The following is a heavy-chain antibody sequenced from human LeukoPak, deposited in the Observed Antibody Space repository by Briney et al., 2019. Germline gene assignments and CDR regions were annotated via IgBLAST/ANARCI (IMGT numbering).Heavy chain of an antibody. J-gene: IGHJ5*02. V-gene: IGHV1-18*04. CDR2: ISAYNGNT. D-gene: IGHD2-2*01. Sequence: ASVKVSCKASGYTFTSYGISWVRQAPGQGLEWMGWISAYNGNTNYAQELQGRVTMTTDTSTSTAYMELRSLRSDDTAVYYCARDLGVGGYCSSTSCSWFDPLGPGNPGHRLL. CDR1: GYTFTSYG. CDR3: ARDLGVGGYCSSTSCSWFDP.